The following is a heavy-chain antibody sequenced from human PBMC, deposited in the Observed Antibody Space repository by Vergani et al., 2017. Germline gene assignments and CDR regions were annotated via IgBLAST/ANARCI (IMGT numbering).Heavy chain of an antibody. CDR2: IYTSEST. J-gene: IGHJ4*02. CDR3: AREYSSSVGFLAY. V-gene: IGHV4-4*07. Sequence: QVQLQESGPGLVKPSETLSLTCFVSGGSISPYYWSWIRQPAGKGLEWIGRIYTSESTNYNPSLKSRVTMSVDTSKNQFSLKLSSVTAADTAVYYCAREYSSSVGFLAYWGQGTLVTVSS. CDR1: GGSISPYY. D-gene: IGHD6-6*01.